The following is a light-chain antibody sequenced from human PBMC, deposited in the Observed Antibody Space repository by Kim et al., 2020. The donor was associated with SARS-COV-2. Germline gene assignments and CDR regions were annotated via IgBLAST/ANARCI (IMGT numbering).Light chain of an antibody. CDR1: QSISIW. CDR3: QQYNSWAFT. V-gene: IGKV1-5*03. CDR2: KAS. Sequence: ASVGDRVTITCRASQSISIWLAWYQQKPGKAPKLLIYKASSLESGVPSRFSGSGSGTEFTLTISSLQPDDFATYYCQQYNSWAFTFGPGTKVDIK. J-gene: IGKJ3*01.